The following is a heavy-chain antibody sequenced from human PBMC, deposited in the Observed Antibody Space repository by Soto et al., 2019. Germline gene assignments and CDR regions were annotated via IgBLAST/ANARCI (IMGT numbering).Heavy chain of an antibody. V-gene: IGHV1-69*01. CDR1: RVAFSKFI. CDR2: IIPVFGTA. CDR3: AKVRYSSPMGYYYGMDV. Sequence: QGQLEHSGGEVKKPGSSVKVSCKASRVAFSKFIVTWVRQAPGLGLEWVGGIIPVFGTANYAQKFQGRVTLTADESTSTSYMEVNNLRSEDTAVYYCAKVRYSSPMGYYYGMDVWGQGTTVIVSS. J-gene: IGHJ6*02. D-gene: IGHD2-2*01.